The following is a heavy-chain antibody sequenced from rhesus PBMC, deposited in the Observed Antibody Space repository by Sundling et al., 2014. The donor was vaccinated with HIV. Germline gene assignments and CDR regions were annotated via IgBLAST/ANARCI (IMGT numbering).Heavy chain of an antibody. V-gene: IGHV3-103*01. J-gene: IGHJ6*01. CDR1: GFTFSTFA. CDR3: AKWLQFHGLDS. Sequence: EVQLVETGGGLVQPGGSLKLSCAASGFTFSTFAMTWVRQAPGKGLEWVSSINSAGGNTYYTDSVKGRFIISRDNSKSTLSLQMNSLRADDTAVYYCAKWLQFHGLDSWGQGVVVTVSS. CDR2: INSAGGNT. D-gene: IGHD5-24*01.